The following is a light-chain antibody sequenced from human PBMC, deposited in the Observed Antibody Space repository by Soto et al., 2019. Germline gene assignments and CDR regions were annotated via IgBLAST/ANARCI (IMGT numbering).Light chain of an antibody. CDR2: GAS. CDR3: QKYDTAPLT. V-gene: IGKV1-27*01. Sequence: DIQVTQSPSSLSASLGDRVSITCRASRDISNYLAWYQQKPGQVPRLLISGASTLHSGVPSRFSGIGSGTDFTLTITSLQPEDSATYFCQKYDTAPLTFGGGTKVEI. CDR1: RDISNY. J-gene: IGKJ4*01.